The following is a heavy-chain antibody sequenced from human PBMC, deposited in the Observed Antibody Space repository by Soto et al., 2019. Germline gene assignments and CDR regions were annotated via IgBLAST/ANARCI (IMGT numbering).Heavy chain of an antibody. J-gene: IGHJ6*01. CDR1: GGSISNYY. Sequence: QVQLQESGPGLVKPSETLSLTCTVSGGSISNYYWNWIRQSAGKGLEWIGRIYVSGSTNYNPSLESRVTMSVDTSKNQFSLKLSSVTAADTAVDFCAGDQGYYYSALDVW. CDR2: IYVSGST. CDR3: AGDQGYYYSALDV. V-gene: IGHV4-4*07.